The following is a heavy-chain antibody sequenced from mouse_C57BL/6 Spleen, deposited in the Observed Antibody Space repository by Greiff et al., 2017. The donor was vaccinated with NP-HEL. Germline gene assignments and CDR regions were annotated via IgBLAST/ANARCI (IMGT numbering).Heavy chain of an antibody. J-gene: IGHJ1*03. CDR1: GFTFSSYA. CDR2: ISHGGSYT. CDR3: ARDRAGYDYDWYFDD. Sequence: EVKLMESGGGLVKPGGSLKLSCAASGFTFSSYAMSWVRQTPEQRLEWVATISHGGSYTYYPDNVKGRSTISRDNAKNNLYLQMSHLKTEDTAMYDGARDRAGYDYDWYFDDWGTGTTVTVSS. V-gene: IGHV5-4*01. D-gene: IGHD2-4*01.